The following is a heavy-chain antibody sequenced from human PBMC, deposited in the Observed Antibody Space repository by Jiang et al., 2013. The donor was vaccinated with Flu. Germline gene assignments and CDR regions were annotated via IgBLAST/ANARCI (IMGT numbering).Heavy chain of an antibody. J-gene: IGHJ3*02. Sequence: QPGRSLRLSCAASGFTFSSYAMHWVRQAPGKGLEWVAVISYDGSNKYYADSVKGRFTISRDNSKNTLYLQMNSLRAEDTAVYYCARDGYCSGGSCYSHAFDIWGQGTMVTVSS. CDR2: ISYDGSNK. V-gene: IGHV3-30-3*01. CDR3: ARDGYCSGGSCYSHAFDI. CDR1: GFTFSSYA. D-gene: IGHD2-15*01.